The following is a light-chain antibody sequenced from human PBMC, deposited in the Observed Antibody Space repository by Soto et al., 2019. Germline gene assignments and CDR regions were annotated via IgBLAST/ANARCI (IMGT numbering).Light chain of an antibody. CDR2: RNN. CDR1: SSNIGSNY. J-gene: IGLJ7*01. CDR3: AAWDDSLSGPV. V-gene: IGLV1-47*01. Sequence: QPVLTQPPSASGTPGQRVTISCSGSSSNIGSNYVYWYQQLPGTAPKLLIYRNNQRPSGVPDPFSGSKSGTSASLAISGLRSEDEADYYCAAWDDSLSGPVFGGGTQLTVL.